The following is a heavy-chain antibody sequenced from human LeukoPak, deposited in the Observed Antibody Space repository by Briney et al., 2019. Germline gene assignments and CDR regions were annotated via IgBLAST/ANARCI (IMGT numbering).Heavy chain of an antibody. J-gene: IGHJ6*03. D-gene: IGHD6-19*01. Sequence: SETLSLTCTISGYSISSGYYWGWIRQSPGKGLEWIGEINHSGGTNYNPSLKSRLTISVDTSKNQFSLKLSSVTAADTAVYYCARGKNPRYSSGWFYYYYYMDVWGKGTTVTVSS. CDR2: INHSGGT. V-gene: IGHV4-38-2*02. CDR3: ARGKNPRYSSGWFYYYYYMDV. CDR1: GYSISSGYY.